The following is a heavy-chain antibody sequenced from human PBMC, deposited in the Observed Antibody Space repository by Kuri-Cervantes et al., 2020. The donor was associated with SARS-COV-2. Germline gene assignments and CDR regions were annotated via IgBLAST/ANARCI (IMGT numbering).Heavy chain of an antibody. CDR1: GSSISSYY. J-gene: IGHJ5*02. CDR3: ARQMMSSITIFGVVITRNWFDP. Sequence: SETLSLTCTVSGSSISSYYWSWIRQPAGKGLEWIGGIYYSGSTYYNPSLKSRVTISVDTSKNQFSLKLSSVTAADTAVYYCARQMMSSITIFGVVITRNWFDPWGQGTLVTVSS. V-gene: IGHV4-59*05. D-gene: IGHD3-3*01. CDR2: IYYSGST.